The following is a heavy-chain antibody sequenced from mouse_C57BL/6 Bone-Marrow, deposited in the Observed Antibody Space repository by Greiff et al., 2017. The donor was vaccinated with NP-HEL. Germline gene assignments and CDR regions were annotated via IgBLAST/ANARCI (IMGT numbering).Heavy chain of an antibody. CDR2: IYPGSGST. Sequence: QVQLQQSGAELVKPGASVKMSPKASGYTFTSYWITWVKQRPGQGLEWIGDIYPGSGSTNYNEKFKSKATLTVDTSSSTAYMQLSSLTSEDSAVYYCVIYYDSYFDYWGQGTTLTVSS. D-gene: IGHD2-4*01. J-gene: IGHJ2*01. V-gene: IGHV1-55*01. CDR1: GYTFTSYW. CDR3: VIYYDSYFDY.